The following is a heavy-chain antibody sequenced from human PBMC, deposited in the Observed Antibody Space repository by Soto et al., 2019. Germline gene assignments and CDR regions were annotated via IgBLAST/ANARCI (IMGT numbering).Heavy chain of an antibody. J-gene: IGHJ4*02. D-gene: IGHD1-26*01. CDR3: ATDLPTEGAGEFDY. CDR2: VTTGGPT. CDR1: GFTFKTAW. V-gene: IGHV3-15*01. Sequence: SLRLSCVASGFTFKTAWMAWVRQAPGKGLEWVGHVTTGGPTHYAAPVQGRFAISRDDSKNTAYLQMNILKAEGTAVYYCATDLPTEGAGEFDYWGQGTPVTVSS.